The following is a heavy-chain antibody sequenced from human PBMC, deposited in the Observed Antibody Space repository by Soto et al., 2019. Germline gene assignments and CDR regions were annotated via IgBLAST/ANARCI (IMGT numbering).Heavy chain of an antibody. CDR1: GFTFSSYA. J-gene: IGHJ3*02. CDR3: ARVREWELLGAFDI. Sequence: GGSLRLSCAASGFTFSSYAMHWVRQAPGKGLEWVAVISYDGSNKYYADSVKGRFTTSRDNSKSTLYLQLNSLRAEDTAVYYCARVREWELLGAFDIWGQGTMVTV. CDR2: ISYDGSNK. D-gene: IGHD1-26*01. V-gene: IGHV3-30-3*01.